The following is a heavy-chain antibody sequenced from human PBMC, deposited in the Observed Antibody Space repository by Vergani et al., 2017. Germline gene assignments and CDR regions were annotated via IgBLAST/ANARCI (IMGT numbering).Heavy chain of an antibody. D-gene: IGHD3-10*01. CDR3: ARQGSRDLGAFDI. Sequence: EVQLVQSGAEVKTPGESLTISCKVSGYSFTSYWIGWVRQMPGKGLEWMGIIYPGDSDTRYSPSFQGQVTISADKSIITAYLQWSSLKASDTAMYYCARQGSRDLGAFDIWGQGTMVTVSS. CDR1: GYSFTSYW. J-gene: IGHJ3*02. V-gene: IGHV5-51*01. CDR2: IYPGDSDT.